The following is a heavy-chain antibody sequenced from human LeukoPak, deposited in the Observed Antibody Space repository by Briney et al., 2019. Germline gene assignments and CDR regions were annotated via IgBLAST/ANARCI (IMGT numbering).Heavy chain of an antibody. J-gene: IGHJ6*02. CDR1: GLRFTNYW. V-gene: IGHV3-53*01. D-gene: IGHD2-2*01. Sequence: GGSLRLSCVASGLRFTNYWMYWVRQAPGKGLEWVSVIYSGGSTYYADSVKGRFTISRDNSKNTLYLQMNSLRAEDTAVYYCARDLNGYCSSTSCYDYYYGMDVWGQGTTVTVSS. CDR3: ARDLNGYCSSTSCYDYYYGMDV. CDR2: IYSGGST.